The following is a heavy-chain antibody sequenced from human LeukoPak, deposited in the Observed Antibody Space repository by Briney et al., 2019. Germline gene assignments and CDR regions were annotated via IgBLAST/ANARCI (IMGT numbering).Heavy chain of an antibody. J-gene: IGHJ4*02. Sequence: GESLEISCKGSGYSFTSYWIGWVRQMPGKGLEWMGIIYPGDSDTRYSPSFQGQVTISADKSISTAYLQWSSLKASDTAMYYCALTYSSSYPALDVWGQGTLVTVSS. V-gene: IGHV5-51*01. CDR1: GYSFTSYW. CDR2: IYPGDSDT. CDR3: ALTYSSSYPALDV. D-gene: IGHD6-6*01.